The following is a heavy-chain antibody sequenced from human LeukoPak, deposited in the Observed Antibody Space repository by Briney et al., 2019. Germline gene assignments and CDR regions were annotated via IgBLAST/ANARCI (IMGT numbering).Heavy chain of an antibody. CDR2: ISSNGGST. CDR3: ARPISTDFVDAFDI. D-gene: IGHD3-9*01. J-gene: IGHJ3*02. CDR1: GFTFSSYA. V-gene: IGHV3-64D*06. Sequence: GGSLRLSCSASGFTFSSYAMHWVRQAPGKGLEYVSAISSNGGSTYYADSVKGRFTISRDNSKNTLYLQMSSLRAEDTAVYYCARPISTDFVDAFDIWGQGTMVTVSS.